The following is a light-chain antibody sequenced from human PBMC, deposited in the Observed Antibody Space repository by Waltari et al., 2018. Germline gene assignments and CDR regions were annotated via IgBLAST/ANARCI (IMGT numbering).Light chain of an antibody. CDR2: LGS. CDR3: MQSLRALWT. V-gene: IGKV2-28*01. J-gene: IGKJ1*01. CDR1: QSLLHSNVYND. Sequence: DIVVTQSPLSLPVTHGEPAVISCRSSQSLLHSNVYNDLDWYLQKPGQSPQLLLYLGSNRASGVPDRFSGSGSGTDFTLKISRVEAEDVGVYYCMQSLRALWTFGQGTKVEIK.